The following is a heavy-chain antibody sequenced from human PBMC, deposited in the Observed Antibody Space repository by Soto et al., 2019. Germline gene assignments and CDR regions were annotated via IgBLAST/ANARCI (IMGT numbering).Heavy chain of an antibody. J-gene: IGHJ5*02. Sequence: GESLKISCNASGYSFTYYRIVWVRQMPGKGLEWMGNIYPGDSETKYSPSFQGQVTISADKSINTAYLQWISLKASDTSLYFFARRRASNPDDWFDPWGQGLLVTVSS. D-gene: IGHD4-4*01. V-gene: IGHV5-51*01. CDR3: ARRRASNPDDWFDP. CDR2: IYPGDSET. CDR1: GYSFTYYR.